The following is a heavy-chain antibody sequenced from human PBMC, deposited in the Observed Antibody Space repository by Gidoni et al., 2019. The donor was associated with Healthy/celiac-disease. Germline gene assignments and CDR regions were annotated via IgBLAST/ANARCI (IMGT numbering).Heavy chain of an antibody. CDR3: ASVVGDFAARGPTPSYWYFDL. V-gene: IGHV1-69*01. D-gene: IGHD3-10*01. CDR2: IIPIFGKA. CDR1: GGTFSSYA. J-gene: IGHJ2*01. Sequence: QVQLVQSGAEVKQPGSSVKVSCKAYGGTFSSYAISWVRQAPGQGLEWMGGIIPIFGKANYAQKFQGRVTITADESTSTAYMELSSLRSEDTAVYYCASVVGDFAARGPTPSYWYFDLWGRGTLVTVSS.